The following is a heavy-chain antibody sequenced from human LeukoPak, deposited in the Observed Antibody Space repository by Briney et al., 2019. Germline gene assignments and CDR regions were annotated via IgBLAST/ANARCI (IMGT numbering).Heavy chain of an antibody. J-gene: IGHJ4*02. D-gene: IGHD1-26*01. CDR2: ISYDGSNK. CDR1: GFTFSSYA. Sequence: GGSLRLSCAASGFTFSSYAMHWVRQAPGKGLEWVAVISYDGSNKYYADSVKGRFTTSRDNSKNTLYLQMNSLRAEDTAVYYCAREEEHYFDYWGQGTLVTVSS. V-gene: IGHV3-30-3*01. CDR3: AREEEHYFDY.